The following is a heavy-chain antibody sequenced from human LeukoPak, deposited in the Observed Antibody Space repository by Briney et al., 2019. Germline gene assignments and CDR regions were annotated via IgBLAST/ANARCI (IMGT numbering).Heavy chain of an antibody. J-gene: IGHJ3*02. CDR1: GFTFSSYA. CDR3: AREATLEGAFDI. V-gene: IGHV3-30*04. CDR2: ISYDGSNK. Sequence: GRSLRLSCAASGFTFSSYAMHWVRQAPGKGLEWVAVISYDGSNKYYADSVKVRFTISRDNSKNTLYLQMNSLRAEDTAVYYCAREATLEGAFDIWGQGTMVTVSS.